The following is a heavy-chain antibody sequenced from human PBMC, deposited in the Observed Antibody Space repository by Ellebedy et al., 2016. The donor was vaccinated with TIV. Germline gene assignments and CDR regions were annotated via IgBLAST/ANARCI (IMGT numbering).Heavy chain of an antibody. Sequence: GESLKISCAASGFSFSDLTMYWVRQAPGKGLEGVAGISNDGTNKRYAESVKGRFTISRDKSKNRLSLQMNTLSAEDTALYYCATDVMYTDGFYSDYWGQGALVTVSS. V-gene: IGHV3-30*04. J-gene: IGHJ4*02. CDR2: ISNDGTNK. CDR1: GFSFSDLT. D-gene: IGHD3-10*01. CDR3: ATDVMYTDGFYSDY.